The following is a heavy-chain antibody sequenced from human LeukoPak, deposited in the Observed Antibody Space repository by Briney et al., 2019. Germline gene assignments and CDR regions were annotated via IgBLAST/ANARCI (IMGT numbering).Heavy chain of an antibody. CDR2: IVGSGGNT. CDR3: AKEKQRNFDY. CDR1: GFTFSSYA. J-gene: IGHJ4*02. Sequence: GGSLRLSCAASGFTFSSYAMNWVRQTPGKGLEWVSSIVGSGGNTYHADSVKGRFTISRDNSENTVYMQMNSLRAEDTAVYYCAKEKQRNFDYWGQGTLVTVSS. V-gene: IGHV3-23*01.